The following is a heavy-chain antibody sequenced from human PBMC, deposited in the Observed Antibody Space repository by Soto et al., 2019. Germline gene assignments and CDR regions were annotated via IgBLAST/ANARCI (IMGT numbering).Heavy chain of an antibody. V-gene: IGHV3-66*01. Sequence: GGSLRLSCAASGFTVSSNYMSWVRQAPGKGLEWVSVIYSGGSTYYADSEKGRFTISRDNSKNTLHLQMNSLRAEDTAVYYFARCRDYGDYDDSVAFDIWGQGTMVTVSS. J-gene: IGHJ3*02. CDR2: IYSGGST. D-gene: IGHD4-17*01. CDR1: GFTVSSNY. CDR3: ARCRDYGDYDDSVAFDI.